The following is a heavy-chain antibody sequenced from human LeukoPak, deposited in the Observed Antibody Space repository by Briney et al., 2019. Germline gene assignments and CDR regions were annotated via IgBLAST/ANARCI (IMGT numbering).Heavy chain of an antibody. CDR3: ARDKRGYFDY. V-gene: IGHV3-21*01. CDR1: GFTFSSYS. J-gene: IGHJ4*02. Sequence: PGGSLRLSCAASGFTFSSYSMNWVRQAPGKGLEWVSSISSSSSYIYYADSVKGRFTISRDNAKNSLYLQMSSLRAEDTAVYYCARDKRGYFDYWGQGTLVTVSS. CDR2: ISSSSSYI.